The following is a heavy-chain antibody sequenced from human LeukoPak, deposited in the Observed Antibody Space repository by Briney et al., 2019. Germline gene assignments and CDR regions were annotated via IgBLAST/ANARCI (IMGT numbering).Heavy chain of an antibody. CDR1: GDSFSSGGYY. D-gene: IGHD4-23*01. J-gene: IGHJ3*02. CDR3: ARRWYCQGAFDI. V-gene: IGHV4-30-2*01. Sequence: SETLSLTCNVSGDSFSSGGYYWSWIRQPPGKGLEWIGYIYHTGSMYYNPSLKNRVTISVDTSKNQFSLKLSSVTAADTAVYYCARRWYCQGAFDIWGQGTMVTVSS. CDR2: IYHTGSM.